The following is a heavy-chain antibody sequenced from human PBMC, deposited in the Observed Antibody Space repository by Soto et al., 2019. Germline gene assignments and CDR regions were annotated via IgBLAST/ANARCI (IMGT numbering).Heavy chain of an antibody. CDR1: GASISGFY. D-gene: IGHD1-1*01. Sequence: SETLSLTCTVSGASISGFYWSWIRKSAGKGLEWIGRIYATGTTDYNPSLKSRVMMSVDTSKKQFSLKLRSVTAADTAVYYCVRDGTKTLRDWFDPWGQGSSGTVSS. J-gene: IGHJ5*02. V-gene: IGHV4-4*07. CDR3: VRDGTKTLRDWFDP. CDR2: IYATGTT.